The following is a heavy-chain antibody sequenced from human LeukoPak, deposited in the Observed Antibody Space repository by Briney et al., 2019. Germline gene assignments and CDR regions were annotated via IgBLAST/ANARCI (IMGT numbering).Heavy chain of an antibody. D-gene: IGHD4-11*01. CDR1: GYTFRGNY. CDR3: AREPSSVTLYFFDY. CDR2: INANNGDT. Sequence: ASVKISCKASGYTFRGNYIHGLRQAPGQEVEGMGWINANNGDTKSAQKFQGRVTVSRDTSLSTAYMDLSGLSPDHAAIYYCAREPSSVTLYFFDYWGQGTLVTVSS. J-gene: IGHJ4*02. V-gene: IGHV1-2*02.